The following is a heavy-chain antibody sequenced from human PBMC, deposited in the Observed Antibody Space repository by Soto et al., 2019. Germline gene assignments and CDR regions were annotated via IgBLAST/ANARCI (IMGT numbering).Heavy chain of an antibody. V-gene: IGHV4-31*03. CDR3: ARDLVDTAVVTRYFDY. J-gene: IGHJ4*02. CDR1: GVSISSGGYY. Sequence: SETLSLTCTVSGVSISSGGYYWSWIRQHPGKGLEWIGYIYYSGSTYYNPSLKSRVTISVDTSKNQFSLKLSSVTAADTAVYYCARDLVDTAVVTRYFDYWGQGTLVTVSS. D-gene: IGHD5-18*01. CDR2: IYYSGST.